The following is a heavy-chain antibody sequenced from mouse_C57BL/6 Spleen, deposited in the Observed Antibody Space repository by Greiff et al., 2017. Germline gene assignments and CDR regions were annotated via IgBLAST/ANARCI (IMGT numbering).Heavy chain of an antibody. CDR3: ARGITTAPYFDY. CDR1: GYTFTSYW. J-gene: IGHJ2*01. D-gene: IGHD1-2*01. Sequence: VQLQQPGAELVKPGASVKMSCKASGYTFTSYWITWVKQRPGQGLEWIGDIYPGSGSTNYNEKFKSKATLTVDTSSSTAYMQLSSLTSEDSAVYYCARGITTAPYFDYWGQGTTRTVSS. CDR2: IYPGSGST. V-gene: IGHV1-55*01.